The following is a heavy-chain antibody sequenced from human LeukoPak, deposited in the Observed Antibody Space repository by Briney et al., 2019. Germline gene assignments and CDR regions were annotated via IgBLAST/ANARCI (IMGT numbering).Heavy chain of an antibody. CDR2: INHSGST. V-gene: IGHV4-34*01. D-gene: IGHD3-22*01. CDR1: GGSFSGYY. CDR3: TRGYDSSGYYQPDDAFDI. Sequence: SETLSLTCAVYGGSFSGYYWSWIRQPPGKGLEWIGEINHSGSTNYNPSLESRVTISVDTSKNQFSLKLSSVTAADTAVYYCTRGYDSSGYYQPDDAFDIWGQGTMVTVSS. J-gene: IGHJ3*02.